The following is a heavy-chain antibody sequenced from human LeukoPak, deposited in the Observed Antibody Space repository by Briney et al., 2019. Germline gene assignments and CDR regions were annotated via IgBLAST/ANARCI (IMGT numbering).Heavy chain of an antibody. Sequence: GGSLILSCAGSGFAFSRYWMSWVRQAPGKGLGWVANIKQDGREKYYVDSVKGRFTISRDNAKNSLYLQLNSLRAEDTAVYFCARVEGGHYDSGTFDYWGKGSLVTVSS. D-gene: IGHD3-22*01. CDR1: GFAFSRYW. CDR3: ARVEGGHYDSGTFDY. CDR2: IKQDGREK. J-gene: IGHJ4*02. V-gene: IGHV3-7*01.